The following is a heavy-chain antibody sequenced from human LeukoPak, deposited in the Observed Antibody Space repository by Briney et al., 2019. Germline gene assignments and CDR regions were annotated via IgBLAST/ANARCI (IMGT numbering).Heavy chain of an antibody. J-gene: IGHJ3*02. Sequence: GGSLRLSCAASGFTFSSYAMSWVRQPPGEGLECVSTISSRGGSTYYAASVKGRFTISRDNSKNTVYLQMNSLRDEDAAVYYCARDWPAEWEQLPDYDAVDIWGQGTMVTVSS. D-gene: IGHD1-26*01. CDR2: ISSRGGST. V-gene: IGHV3-23*01. CDR1: GFTFSSYA. CDR3: ARDWPAEWEQLPDYDAVDI.